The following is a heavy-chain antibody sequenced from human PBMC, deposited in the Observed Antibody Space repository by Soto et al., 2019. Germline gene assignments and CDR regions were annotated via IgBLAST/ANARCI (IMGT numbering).Heavy chain of an antibody. D-gene: IGHD3-9*01. CDR2: SGTSRKYI. Sequence: PVGSLRLSCAASGYTFSEYSMNWVRQAPGKGLEWVSYSGTSRKYIFYADSVRGRFTISRDDAKSSLYLQLNSLRDEDTAVYYCVRDRDWAFDIWGQGTMVTVSS. J-gene: IGHJ3*02. V-gene: IGHV3-48*02. CDR3: VRDRDWAFDI. CDR1: GYTFSEYS.